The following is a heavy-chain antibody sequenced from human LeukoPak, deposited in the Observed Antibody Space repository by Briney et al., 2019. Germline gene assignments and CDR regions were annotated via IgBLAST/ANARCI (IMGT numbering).Heavy chain of an antibody. CDR3: ARDDFWSGYNYFDY. V-gene: IGHV4-61*02. Sequence: SQTLSLTCTVSGGSISSGSYYWSWIRQPAGKGLEWFGRIYTSGSTNYNPSLKSPGNISVATSMNQFSLKLSSVTAADTAVYYCARDDFWSGYNYFDYWGQGTLVTVSS. CDR1: GGSISSGSYY. J-gene: IGHJ4*02. CDR2: IYTSGST. D-gene: IGHD3-3*01.